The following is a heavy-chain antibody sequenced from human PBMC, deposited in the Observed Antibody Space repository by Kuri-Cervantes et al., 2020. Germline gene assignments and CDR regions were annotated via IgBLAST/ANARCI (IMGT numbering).Heavy chain of an antibody. CDR1: GYSISSGYC. CDR2: IYHSGST. V-gene: IGHV4-38-2*02. D-gene: IGHD6-19*01. CDR3: ARGGRWGAVAVPYYFDY. J-gene: IGHJ4*02. Sequence: ESLKISCTVSGYSISSGYCWGWVRQPPGKGLEWIGEIYHSGSTNYNPSLKSRVTISVDKSKNQFSLKLSSVTAADTAVYYCARGGRWGAVAVPYYFDYWGQGTLVTVSS.